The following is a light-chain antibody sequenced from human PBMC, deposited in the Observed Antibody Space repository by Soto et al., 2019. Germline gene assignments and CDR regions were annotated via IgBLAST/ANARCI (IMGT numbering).Light chain of an antibody. CDR2: LNSDGSH. V-gene: IGLV4-69*01. Sequence: QAVVTQSPSASASLGASVKLTCTLSSGNSSYAIAWHQQQSQKGPRYLMKLNSDGSHSKGDGIPDRFSGSSSGAERYLTISSLQSEDEADYYCQTWATGIRVFGTGTKLTVL. J-gene: IGLJ1*01. CDR1: SGNSSYA. CDR3: QTWATGIRV.